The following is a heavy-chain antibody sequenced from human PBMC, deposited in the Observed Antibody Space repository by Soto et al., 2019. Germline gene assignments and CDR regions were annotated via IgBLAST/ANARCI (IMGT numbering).Heavy chain of an antibody. CDR2: ISSSSSYI. Sequence: GGSLRLSCAASGFTFSSYSMNWVRQAPGKGLEWVSSISSSSSYIYYADSVKGRFTISRDNAKNSLYLQMNSLRAEDTAVYYCTTDHQYYYDSSGSYWGQGTLVTVSS. V-gene: IGHV3-21*01. CDR1: GFTFSSYS. D-gene: IGHD3-22*01. J-gene: IGHJ4*02. CDR3: TTDHQYYYDSSGSY.